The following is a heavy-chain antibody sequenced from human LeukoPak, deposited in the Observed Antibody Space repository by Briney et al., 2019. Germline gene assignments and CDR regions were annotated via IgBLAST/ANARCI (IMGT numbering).Heavy chain of an antibody. CDR2: VWYDGSNK. D-gene: IGHD6-19*01. CDR3: ARDSLNTSSGWFDP. V-gene: IGHV3-33*08. J-gene: IGHJ5*02. CDR1: GFTFSSHW. Sequence: GGSLRLSCAASGFTFSSHWMSWVRQAPGKGLEWVAVVWYDGSNKYYADSVKGRFTISRDNSKNTLYLKMNSLRAEDTAVYYCARDSLNTSSGWFDPWGQGTLVTVSS.